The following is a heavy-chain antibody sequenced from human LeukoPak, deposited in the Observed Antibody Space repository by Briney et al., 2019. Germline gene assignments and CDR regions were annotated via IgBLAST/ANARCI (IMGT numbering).Heavy chain of an antibody. CDR2: IYTSGST. D-gene: IGHD2-2*01. V-gene: IGHV4-4*07. CDR3: ARDTHIGYCSSTSCQGAFDI. J-gene: IGHJ3*02. CDR1: GGSISSYY. Sequence: SETLSLTCTVSGGSISSYYWSWIRQPVGKGLEWIGRIYTSGSTNYNPSLKSRVTMSVDTSKNQFSLKLSSVTAADTAVYYCARDTHIGYCSSTSCQGAFDIWGQGTMVTVSS.